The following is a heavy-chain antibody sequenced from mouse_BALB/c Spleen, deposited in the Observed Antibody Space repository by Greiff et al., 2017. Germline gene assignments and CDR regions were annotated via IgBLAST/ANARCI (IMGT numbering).Heavy chain of an antibody. Sequence: QVQLQQSGAELVKPGASVKLSCKASGYTFTSYYMYWVKQRPGQGLEWIGEINPSNGGTNFNEKFKSKATLTVDKSSSTAYMQLSSLTSEDSAVYYCTREGGAMDYWGQGTSVTVSS. V-gene: IGHV1S81*02. CDR3: TREGGAMDY. CDR2: INPSNGGT. CDR1: GYTFTSYY. J-gene: IGHJ4*01.